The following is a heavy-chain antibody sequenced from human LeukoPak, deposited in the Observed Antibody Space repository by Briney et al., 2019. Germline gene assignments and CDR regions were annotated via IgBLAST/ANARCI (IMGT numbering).Heavy chain of an antibody. Sequence: ASVKVSCKASGYTFTGNYMHWVRQAPGQGLEWMGWINPNSGGTNYAQKFQGRVTMTSDTSISTAYMELSSLRSDDTTVYFCAREYCTNGVCYKAHDYWGRGTLVTVSS. D-gene: IGHD2-8*01. CDR3: AREYCTNGVCYKAHDY. V-gene: IGHV1-2*02. CDR2: INPNSGGT. CDR1: GYTFTGNY. J-gene: IGHJ4*02.